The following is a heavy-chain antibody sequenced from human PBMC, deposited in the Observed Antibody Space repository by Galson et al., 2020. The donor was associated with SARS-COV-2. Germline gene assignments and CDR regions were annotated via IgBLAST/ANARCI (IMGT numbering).Heavy chain of an antibody. Sequence: ASVKVSCKASGYTFTSYGISWVRQAPGQGLEWMGWISAYNGNTNYAQKLQGRVTMTTDTSTSTAYMELRSLRSDDTAVYYCARVYLSRADLARINLEWLFWGLNAFDIWVQGTMVTVSS. V-gene: IGHV1-18*04. CDR2: ISAYNGNT. CDR3: ARVYLSRADLARINLEWLFWGLNAFDI. J-gene: IGHJ3*02. D-gene: IGHD3-3*01. CDR1: GYTFTSYG.